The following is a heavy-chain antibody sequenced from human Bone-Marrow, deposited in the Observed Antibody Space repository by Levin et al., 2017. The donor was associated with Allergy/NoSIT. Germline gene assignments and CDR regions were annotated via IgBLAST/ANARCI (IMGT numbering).Heavy chain of an antibody. Sequence: GGSLRLSCAASGFTFSSYWMHWVRQAPGKGLVWVSRINSDGSSTSYADSVKGRFTISRDNAKNTLYLQMNSLRAEDTAVYYCARERYYYGSGSLPDYWGQGTLVTVSS. CDR1: GFTFSSYW. J-gene: IGHJ4*02. D-gene: IGHD3-10*01. CDR3: ARERYYYGSGSLPDY. V-gene: IGHV3-74*01. CDR2: INSDGSST.